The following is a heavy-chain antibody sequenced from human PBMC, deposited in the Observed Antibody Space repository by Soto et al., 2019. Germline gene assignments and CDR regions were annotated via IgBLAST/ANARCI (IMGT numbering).Heavy chain of an antibody. Sequence: QVQLVQSGAEVKKPGASVKVSCKASGYTFTSYGISWVRQAPGQGLEWMGWISAYNGNTNYAQKLQGRVTMTTDTSTSTAYMELRSLRSDDTAVYYCERVLLLLWFGEWGYYGMDVWGQGTTVTVSS. CDR3: ERVLLLLWFGEWGYYGMDV. D-gene: IGHD3-10*01. V-gene: IGHV1-18*01. CDR1: GYTFTSYG. J-gene: IGHJ6*02. CDR2: ISAYNGNT.